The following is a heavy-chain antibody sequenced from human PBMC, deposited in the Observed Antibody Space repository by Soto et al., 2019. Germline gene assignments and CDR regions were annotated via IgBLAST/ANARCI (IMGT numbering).Heavy chain of an antibody. D-gene: IGHD5-12*01. CDR3: VRDPGVVARPYFDF. V-gene: IGHV3-23*01. CDR2: IGGSAGST. Sequence: EVQLLESGGGLVQPGGSLRLSCAASGFTFSSHAMNWVRQAPGKGLEWVSAIGGSAGSTYYADSVKGRFTVFRDNSKNTLSLQINSLRAEDTAIYYCVRDPGVVARPYFDFWRQGTVVNASS. CDR1: GFTFSSHA. J-gene: IGHJ4*02.